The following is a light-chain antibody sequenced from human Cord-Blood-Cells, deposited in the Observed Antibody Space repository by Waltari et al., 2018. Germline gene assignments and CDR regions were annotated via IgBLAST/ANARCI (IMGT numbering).Light chain of an antibody. CDR3: SSYTSSSTPVV. Sequence: QSALTQPASVSGSPGQSITISCTGTSSDVGGYNYVSWYQQHPGKAPKLLIYDVSNRPSGVFNRFSGSKAGNTASLTFSGLQAEDEADYYCSSYTSSSTPVVFGGGTKLTVL. J-gene: IGLJ2*01. CDR2: DVS. V-gene: IGLV2-14*01. CDR1: SSDVGGYNY.